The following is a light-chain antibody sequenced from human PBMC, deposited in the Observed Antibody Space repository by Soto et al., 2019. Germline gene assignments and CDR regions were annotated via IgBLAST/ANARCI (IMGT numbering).Light chain of an antibody. CDR3: QQYGSSPIT. V-gene: IGKV3-20*01. CDR1: QSVSSSY. CDR2: GAS. Sequence: EVVLTQSPDTLSLTPGERATLSCRASQSVSSSYLAWYQQKPGQAPRLLIYGASSRATGIPDRFSGSGSGTDFTLTISRLEPEDFTVYYCQQYGSSPITFGQGARLEIK. J-gene: IGKJ5*01.